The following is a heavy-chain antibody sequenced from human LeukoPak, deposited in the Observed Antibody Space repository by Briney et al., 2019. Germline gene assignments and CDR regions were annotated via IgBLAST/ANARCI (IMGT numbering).Heavy chain of an antibody. CDR1: GFTFSSYG. Sequence: GGSLRLSCAASGFTFSSYGMSWVRQAPGKGLEWVSSIVSDGANTYQTDSVKGRFTTSRDNSKNSLYLQMNSLRAEDTAVYYCAELGITMIGGVWGKGTTVTISS. D-gene: IGHD3-10*02. J-gene: IGHJ6*04. CDR2: IVSDGANT. CDR3: AELGITMIGGV. V-gene: IGHV3-23*01.